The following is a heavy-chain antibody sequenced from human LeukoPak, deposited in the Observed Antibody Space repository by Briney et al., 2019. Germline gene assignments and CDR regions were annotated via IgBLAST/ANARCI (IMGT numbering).Heavy chain of an antibody. V-gene: IGHV3-73*01. D-gene: IGHD1-1*01. CDR3: ARLYQQSKWKYYYYYMDV. Sequence: GGSLRLSCAASGFTFSGSAMHWVRQASGKGLEWVGRIRSKANSYATAYAASVKGRFTISRDDSKNTAYLQMNSLKTEDTAVYYCARLYQQSKWKYYYYYMDVWGRGTAVTVSS. CDR2: IRSKANSYAT. CDR1: GFTFSGSA. J-gene: IGHJ6*03.